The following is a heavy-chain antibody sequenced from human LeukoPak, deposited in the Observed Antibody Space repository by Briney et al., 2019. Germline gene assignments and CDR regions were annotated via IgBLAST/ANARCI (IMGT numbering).Heavy chain of an antibody. CDR3: ARRMATVTDAFDI. V-gene: IGHV4-59*08. CDR1: GDSLTSQF. D-gene: IGHD5-24*01. J-gene: IGHJ3*02. CDR2: VFHSGTT. Sequence: KPSETLSLTCNVSGDSLTSQFWSWIRQTPGKGLEWIGYVFHSGTTNYSPSLKSRVTISLDTSKKQFYLRLASVTAADTAVYYCARRMATVTDAFDIWGRGTMVSVSS.